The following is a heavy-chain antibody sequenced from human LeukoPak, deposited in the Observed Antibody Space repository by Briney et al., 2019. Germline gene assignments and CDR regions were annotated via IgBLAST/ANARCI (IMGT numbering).Heavy chain of an antibody. V-gene: IGHV1-2*02. CDR2: INPNTGGT. CDR3: AREYVADSSPLFDY. J-gene: IGHJ4*02. D-gene: IGHD6-13*01. Sequence: ASVTVSCKASGYSFIGYSMHWVRQAPGQGLEWMGWINPNTGGTNYAQKFQGRVTMTRDTSISTAYMELSSLRSDDTAVYHCAREYVADSSPLFDYWGQGSLVTVSS. CDR1: GYSFIGYS.